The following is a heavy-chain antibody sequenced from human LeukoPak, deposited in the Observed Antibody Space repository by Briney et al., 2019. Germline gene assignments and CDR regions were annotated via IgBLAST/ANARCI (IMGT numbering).Heavy chain of an antibody. CDR3: ARDWYSSSSREEAPFDY. V-gene: IGHV3-21*01. CDR2: ISSSSSYI. Sequence: GGSLRLSCAASGFTFSSYSMNWVRQAPGKGLEWVSSISSSSSYIYYADSVKGRFTISRDNAKNSLYPQMNSLRAEDTAVYYCARDWYSSSSREEAPFDYWGQGTLVTVSS. J-gene: IGHJ4*02. CDR1: GFTFSSYS. D-gene: IGHD6-6*01.